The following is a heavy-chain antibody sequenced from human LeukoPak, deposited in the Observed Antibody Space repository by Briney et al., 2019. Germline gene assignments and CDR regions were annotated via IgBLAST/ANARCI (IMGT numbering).Heavy chain of an antibody. V-gene: IGHV3-20*04. CDR2: INWNGGST. CDR1: GFTFDDYG. J-gene: IGHJ6*02. Sequence: GGSLRLSCAASGFTFDDYGMSWVRQAPGRGLEWVSGINWNGGSTGYADSVKGRITISRDNAKNSLYLQMNSLRAEDTAVYYCARGTSTTNNYDILTGYYLSYYYYGMDVWGQRTTVTVSS. D-gene: IGHD3-9*01. CDR3: ARGTSTTNNYDILTGYYLSYYYYGMDV.